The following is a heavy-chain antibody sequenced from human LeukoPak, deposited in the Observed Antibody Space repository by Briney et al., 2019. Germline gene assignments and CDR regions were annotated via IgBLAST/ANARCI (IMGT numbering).Heavy chain of an antibody. D-gene: IGHD2-8*01. J-gene: IGHJ3*02. V-gene: IGHV4-30-4*02. CDR1: GGSISSGDYY. CDR2: IYYTGST. Sequence: PSETLSLTCTVSGGSISSGDYYWTWIRQPPGKGLEWIAYIYYTGSTYYNPSLKSRVTISVDTSKNQFSLKVTSVTAADTAVYYCARDTNLRDSFDIWGQGTMVTVSS. CDR3: ARDTNLRDSFDI.